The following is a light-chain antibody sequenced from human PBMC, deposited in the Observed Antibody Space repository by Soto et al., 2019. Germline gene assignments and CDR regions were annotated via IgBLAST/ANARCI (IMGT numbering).Light chain of an antibody. J-gene: IGLJ1*01. CDR1: SSDVGRYRY. V-gene: IGLV2-14*01. Sequence: QSVLTQPASVSGSPGQSITISCTGTSSDVGRYRYVSWYQQHPGKAPKLIIYEVNNRPSGVSFRFSGSKSGNTASLTISGLQAEDEAEYYCSSYTSDSTYVFGTGTKVTAL. CDR3: SSYTSDSTYV. CDR2: EVN.